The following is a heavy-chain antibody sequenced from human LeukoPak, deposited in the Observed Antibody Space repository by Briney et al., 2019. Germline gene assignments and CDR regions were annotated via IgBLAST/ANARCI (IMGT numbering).Heavy chain of an antibody. J-gene: IGHJ3*02. CDR1: GFTFSSYW. V-gene: IGHV3-7*01. Sequence: PGGSLRLSCAASGFTFSSYWMSWVRQAPGKGLEWVANIDQDGTPRRYVNSVKGRFTISRDNAKNSLYLQMISLRAEDTAVYFCAKYGGNSGMAFDIWGQGTMVTVSS. D-gene: IGHD4-23*01. CDR2: IDQDGTPR. CDR3: AKYGGNSGMAFDI.